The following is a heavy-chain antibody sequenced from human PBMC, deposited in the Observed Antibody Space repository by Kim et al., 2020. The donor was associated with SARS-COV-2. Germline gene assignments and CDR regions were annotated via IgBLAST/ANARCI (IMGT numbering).Heavy chain of an antibody. CDR2: ISYDGSNK. CDR3: AKDLRYGDYGGRVVDY. D-gene: IGHD4-17*01. V-gene: IGHV3-30*18. J-gene: IGHJ4*01. CDR1: GFTFSSYG. Sequence: GGSLRLSCAASGFTFSSYGMHWVRQAPGKGLEWVAVISYDGSNKYYADSVKGRFTISRDNSKNTLYLQMNSLRAEDTAVYYCAKDLRYGDYGGRVVDYWG.